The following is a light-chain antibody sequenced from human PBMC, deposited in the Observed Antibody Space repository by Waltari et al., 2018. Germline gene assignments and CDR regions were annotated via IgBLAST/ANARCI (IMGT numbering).Light chain of an antibody. CDR3: QSYDISLSGWV. J-gene: IGLJ3*02. CDR1: SSNIGSAYA. V-gene: IGLV1-40*01. CDR2: DYI. Sequence: QSVLTQPPSVSGAPGQRVTFSCTGSSSNIGSAYAMNWYQQVPGTAPKLLIYDYINRPSGVPDRFSGSNSGTSASLAITGLQAEDEADYYCQSYDISLSGWVFGGGTKLTVL.